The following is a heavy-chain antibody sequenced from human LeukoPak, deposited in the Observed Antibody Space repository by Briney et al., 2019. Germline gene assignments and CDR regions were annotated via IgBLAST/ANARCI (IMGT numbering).Heavy chain of an antibody. CDR3: ARGEAGGYGSYSYYFDY. J-gene: IGHJ4*02. V-gene: IGHV4-34*01. CDR1: GGSFSGSY. D-gene: IGHD3-10*01. CDR2: INHSGST. Sequence: SETLSLTCAVSGGSFSGSYWSCIRDPPGKGLEYIGEINHSGSTNYNPSLKSRVTISVDTSKNQFSLKLSSVTAADTAVYYCARGEAGGYGSYSYYFDYWGQGTLVTVSS.